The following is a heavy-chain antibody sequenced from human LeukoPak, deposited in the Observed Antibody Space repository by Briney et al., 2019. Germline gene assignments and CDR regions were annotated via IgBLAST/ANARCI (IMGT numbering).Heavy chain of an antibody. CDR3: ARVRTVVVPAADNFDY. V-gene: IGHV1-2*02. CDR2: INPNSGGT. D-gene: IGHD2-2*01. J-gene: IGHJ4*02. CDR1: VYTFTGYY. Sequence: ASVKVSCKASVYTFTGYYMHWVRQAPGQGLEGLGWINPNSGGTNYAQKFQGRVTMTRDTSISTAYMELSRLRSDDTAVYYCARVRTVVVPAADNFDYWGQGTLVTVSS.